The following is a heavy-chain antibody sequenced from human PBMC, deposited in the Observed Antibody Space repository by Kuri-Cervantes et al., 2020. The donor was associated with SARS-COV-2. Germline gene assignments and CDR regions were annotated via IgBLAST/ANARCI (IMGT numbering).Heavy chain of an antibody. CDR3: ARAVRFLEWSDL. CDR2: MNPNSGDT. Sequence: ASVKVSCKASGYTFTSYGISWVRQAPGQGLEWMGWMNPNSGDTGYAQKFQGRVTITRNTSISTAYMELSSLRSEDTAVYYCARAVRFLEWSDLWGQGTLVTVSS. J-gene: IGHJ5*02. D-gene: IGHD3-3*01. CDR1: GYTFTSYG. V-gene: IGHV1-8*03.